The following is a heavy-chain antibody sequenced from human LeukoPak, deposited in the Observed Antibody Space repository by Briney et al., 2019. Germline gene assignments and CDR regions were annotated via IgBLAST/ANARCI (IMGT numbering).Heavy chain of an antibody. CDR1: GFTFSDAW. J-gene: IGHJ4*02. V-gene: IGHV3-23*01. CDR3: AKVWTVGATPEY. Sequence: GGSLRLSCAASGFTFSDAWMSWVRQAPGKGLEWVSSISGSGGSTYYADSVKGRFTISRDNSQNTLYLQMNSLRAEDTAVYYCAKVWTVGATPEYWGQGTLVTVSS. CDR2: ISGSGGST. D-gene: IGHD1-26*01.